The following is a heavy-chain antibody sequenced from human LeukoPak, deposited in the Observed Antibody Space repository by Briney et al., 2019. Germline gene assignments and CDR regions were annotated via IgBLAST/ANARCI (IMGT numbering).Heavy chain of an antibody. V-gene: IGHV3-30*02. CDR3: GKDKEGYSSSWSFDY. J-gene: IGHJ4*02. Sequence: RGSLRLSCAASGFTFSNYGMHWVRHAPGKGLEGVAFIRYDGINKYYPDSVKGRFTISRENSKNTLYLKMNSLRTEDTAVYYCGKDKEGYSSSWSFDYWGQGTLVTVSS. CDR2: IRYDGINK. D-gene: IGHD6-13*01. CDR1: GFTFSNYG.